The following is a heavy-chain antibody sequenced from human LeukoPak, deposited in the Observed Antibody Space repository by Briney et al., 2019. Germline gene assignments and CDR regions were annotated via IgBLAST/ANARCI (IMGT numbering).Heavy chain of an antibody. CDR2: ISSSGSTI. V-gene: IGHV3-48*03. Sequence: GGSLRLSCAASGFTFSSYEMNWVRQAPGKGLEWVSYISSSGSTIYYADSVKGRFTISRDNPKNSLYLQMNSLRAEDTAVYYCARDEGPGDAFDIWGQGTMVTVSS. CDR1: GFTFSSYE. CDR3: ARDEGPGDAFDI. J-gene: IGHJ3*02. D-gene: IGHD1-14*01.